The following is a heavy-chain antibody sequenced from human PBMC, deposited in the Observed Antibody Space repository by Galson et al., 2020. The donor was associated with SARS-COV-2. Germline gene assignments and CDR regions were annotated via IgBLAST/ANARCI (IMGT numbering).Heavy chain of an antibody. CDR2: MNPNSGNT. CDR1: GYTFTSYD. D-gene: IGHD2-2*01. J-gene: IGHJ6*03. V-gene: IGHV1-8*01. CDR3: ARGSIRAAMFHCYYYMDV. Sequence: ASVKVSCKASGYTFTSYDINWVRQATGQGLEWMGWMNPNSGNTGYAQKFQGRVTMTRNTSISTAYMELSSLRSEDTAVYYCARGSIRAAMFHCYYYMDVWGKGTTVTVSS.